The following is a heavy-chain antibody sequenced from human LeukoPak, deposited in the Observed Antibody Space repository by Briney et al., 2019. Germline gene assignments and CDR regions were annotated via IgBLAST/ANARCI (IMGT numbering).Heavy chain of an antibody. CDR1: GFTFSGYS. CDR3: ARVIRSGELLLLDY. J-gene: IGHJ4*02. CDR2: ISSVSNNI. V-gene: IGHV3-48*04. D-gene: IGHD3-10*02. Sequence: GGSLRLSCAVSGFTFSGYSMNWVRQAPGKGLEWVSYISSVSNNIYYADSVKGRFTISRDNAKNSLYLQMNSLRAEDTAVYYCARVIRSGELLLLDYWGQGTLVTVSS.